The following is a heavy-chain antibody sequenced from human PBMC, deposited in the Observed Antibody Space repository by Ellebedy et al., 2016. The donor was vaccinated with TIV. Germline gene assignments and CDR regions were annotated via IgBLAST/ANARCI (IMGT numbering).Heavy chain of an antibody. CDR1: GFTFSSYW. D-gene: IGHD3-3*01. Sequence: GGSLRLSXAASGFTFSSYWMSWVRQAPGKGLEWVANIKQDGSEKYYVDSVKGRFTISRDNAKNSLYLQMNSLRAEDTAVYYCARRGDFWSGYHDAFDIWGQGTMVTVSS. CDR2: IKQDGSEK. V-gene: IGHV3-7*01. CDR3: ARRGDFWSGYHDAFDI. J-gene: IGHJ3*02.